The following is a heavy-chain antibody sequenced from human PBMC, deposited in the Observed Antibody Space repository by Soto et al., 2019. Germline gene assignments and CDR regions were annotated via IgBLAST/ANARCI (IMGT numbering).Heavy chain of an antibody. CDR3: AKDTRQGWSTGSMDV. J-gene: IGHJ6*02. D-gene: IGHD6-19*01. CDR1: GFTFSSYG. V-gene: IGHV3-30*18. Sequence: QVQLVESGGGVVQPGRSLRLSCAACGFTFSSYGMHWFRQAPGKGLEWVAVISYDGSNKYYADSVKGRFTISRDNSKNTLYLQMNSLRAEDTAVYYCAKDTRQGWSTGSMDVWGQGTTVTVSS. CDR2: ISYDGSNK.